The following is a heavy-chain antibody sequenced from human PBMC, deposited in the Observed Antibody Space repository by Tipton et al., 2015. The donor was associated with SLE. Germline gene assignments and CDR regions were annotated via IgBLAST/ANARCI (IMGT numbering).Heavy chain of an antibody. CDR2: ISPYNGNT. CDR3: ARTPYGDWGDMDY. V-gene: IGHV1-18*01. D-gene: IGHD2-21*01. J-gene: IGHJ4*02. CDR1: DYTFTNYG. Sequence: QVQLVQSGAEVKKPGASVKVSCKASDYTFTNYGLSWVRQAPGQGLEWVGWISPYNGNTNHAQRLQDRVTLTTDTSTNTAYMELRSLKSDDTAVYYCARTPYGDWGDMDYWGQGTLVSVST.